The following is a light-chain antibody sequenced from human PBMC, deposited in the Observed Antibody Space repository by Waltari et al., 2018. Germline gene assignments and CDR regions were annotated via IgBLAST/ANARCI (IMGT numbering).Light chain of an antibody. CDR1: QNLNSW. V-gene: IGKV1-5*03. CDR2: KAS. CDR3: QQHSNYWT. J-gene: IGKJ1*01. Sequence: DIQMTQSPSTLSASVGDSVTITCLDSQNLNSWLAWYQQKPGKAPKLLIYKASSLESGFPSRFSGSGSGTEFTLTISSLQPDDFATYYCQQHSNYWTFGQGTKVEIK.